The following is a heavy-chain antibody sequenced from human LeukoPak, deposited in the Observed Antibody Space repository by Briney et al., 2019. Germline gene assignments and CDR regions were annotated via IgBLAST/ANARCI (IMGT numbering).Heavy chain of an antibody. D-gene: IGHD5-12*01. CDR1: GGSISSGGYS. CDR3: ARAHIVATISLDY. J-gene: IGHJ4*02. Sequence: SQTLSLTCAVSGGSISSGGYSWSWIRQPPGKGLEWIGYIYHSGSTYYNPSLKSRVTISVDRSKNQFSLKLSSVAAADTAVYYCARAHIVATISLDYWGQGTLVTVSS. V-gene: IGHV4-30-2*01. CDR2: IYHSGST.